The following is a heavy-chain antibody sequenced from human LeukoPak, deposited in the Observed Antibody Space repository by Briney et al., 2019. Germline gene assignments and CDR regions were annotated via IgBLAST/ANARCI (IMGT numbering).Heavy chain of an antibody. D-gene: IGHD6-13*01. CDR1: GGSISSGGYY. Sequence: SSETLSLTCTVSGGSISSGGYYWSWIRQHPGKGLEWIGYIYHSGSTYYNPSLKSRVTISVDRSKNQFSLKLSPVTAADTAVYYCAGTRYSSSPNTYFDYWGQGTLVTVSS. CDR2: IYHSGST. CDR3: AGTRYSSSPNTYFDY. V-gene: IGHV4-30-2*01. J-gene: IGHJ4*02.